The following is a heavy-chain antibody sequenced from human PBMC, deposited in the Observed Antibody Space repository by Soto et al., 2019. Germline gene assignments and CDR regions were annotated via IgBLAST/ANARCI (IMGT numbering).Heavy chain of an antibody. CDR2: IWYDGSNK. D-gene: IGHD3-3*01. V-gene: IGHV3-33*01. CDR3: ARDTGEAGPTYYDFWSGYYQVYYYYGMDV. Sequence: GGSLRLSCAASGFTFSSYGMHWVRQAPGKGLEWVAVIWYDGSNKYYADSVKGRFTISRDNSKNTLYLQMNSLRAEDTAVYYCARDTGEAGPTYYDFWSGYYQVYYYYGMDVWGQGTTVTVSS. CDR1: GFTFSSYG. J-gene: IGHJ6*02.